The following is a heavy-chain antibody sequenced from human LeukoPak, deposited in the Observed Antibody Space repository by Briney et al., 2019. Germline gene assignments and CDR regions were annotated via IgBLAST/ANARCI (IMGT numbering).Heavy chain of an antibody. CDR2: IKQDGSEK. CDR3: ARIYYDTSGDD. D-gene: IGHD3-22*01. CDR1: EFTFGSYW. V-gene: IGHV3-7*01. Sequence: PGGSLRLSCAASEFTFGSYWMSWVRQAPGKGLEWVANIKQDGSEKYYVDSVKGRFTVSRDNAKKLLYLQMNSLRAEDTAVYYCARIYYDTSGDDWGQGTLVTVSS. J-gene: IGHJ4*02.